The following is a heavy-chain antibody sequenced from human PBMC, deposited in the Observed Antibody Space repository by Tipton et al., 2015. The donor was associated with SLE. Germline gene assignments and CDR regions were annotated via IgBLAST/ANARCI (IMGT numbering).Heavy chain of an antibody. CDR2: ISYYGSNK. Sequence: SLRLSCAASGFTFSSYVMHWVRQAPGKGLEWEAVISYYGSNKYYADSVKGRLTISRDNSKNTLYLQMNSVRAEDTAVYYCASQLVFHYYGMDVWGQGTTVTVSS. CDR1: GFTFSSYV. J-gene: IGHJ6*02. CDR3: ASQLVFHYYGMDV. D-gene: IGHD3-10*01. V-gene: IGHV3-30*04.